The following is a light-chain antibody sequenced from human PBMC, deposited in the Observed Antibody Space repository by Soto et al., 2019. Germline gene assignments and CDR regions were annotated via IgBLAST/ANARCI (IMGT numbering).Light chain of an antibody. J-gene: IGLJ3*02. CDR2: LNSDGSH. Sequence: QSVLTQSPSASASLGASVKLTCTLSSGHSSYTIAWHQQQPEKGPRYLMTLNSDGSHSKGDRIPDRFSGSSSGAERYLSISSLQSEDEADYYCQTWGTGIEVFGGGTKLTVL. CDR3: QTWGTGIEV. V-gene: IGLV4-69*01. CDR1: SGHSSYT.